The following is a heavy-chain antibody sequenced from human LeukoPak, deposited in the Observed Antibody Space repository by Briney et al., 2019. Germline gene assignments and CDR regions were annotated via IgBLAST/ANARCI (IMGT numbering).Heavy chain of an antibody. J-gene: IGHJ3*02. V-gene: IGHV1-2*02. CDR1: GYTFTSYG. CDR3: ARVWKDHGEMNAFDI. Sequence: GASVKVSCKASGYTFTSYGISWVRQAPGQRLEWMGWINPNSGGTNYAQKFQGRVTMTRDTSISTAYMELSRLRSDDTAVYYCARVWKDHGEMNAFDIWGQGTMVTVSS. CDR2: INPNSGGT. D-gene: IGHD4-17*01.